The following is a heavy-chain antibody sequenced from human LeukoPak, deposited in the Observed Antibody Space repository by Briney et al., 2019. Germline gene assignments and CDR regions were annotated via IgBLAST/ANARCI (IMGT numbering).Heavy chain of an antibody. Sequence: GGSLRLSCAASGFTFSSYAMHWVRQAPGKGLEYVSVISSNGGTTFYANSVKGRFTIYRDNSKNTLYLQMGSLRAEDMAVYYCAREGMTTVNYFDYWGQGTLVTVSS. CDR2: ISSNGGTT. CDR3: AREGMTTVNYFDY. J-gene: IGHJ4*02. CDR1: GFTFSSYA. D-gene: IGHD4-17*01. V-gene: IGHV3-64*01.